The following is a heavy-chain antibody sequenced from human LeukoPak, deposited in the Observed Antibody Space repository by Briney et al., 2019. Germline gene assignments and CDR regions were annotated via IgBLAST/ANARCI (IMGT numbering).Heavy chain of an antibody. CDR2: ISWNSGSI. CDR3: ARSITIFWRYFDY. D-gene: IGHD3-9*01. V-gene: IGHV3-9*01. J-gene: IGHJ4*02. CDR1: GFTFDDYA. Sequence: GGSLRLSCAASGFTFDDYAMHWVRQAPGKGLEWVSGISWNSGSIGYADSVKGRFTISRDNAKNSLYLQMNSLRAEDTALYYCARSITIFWRYFDYWGQGTLVTVSS.